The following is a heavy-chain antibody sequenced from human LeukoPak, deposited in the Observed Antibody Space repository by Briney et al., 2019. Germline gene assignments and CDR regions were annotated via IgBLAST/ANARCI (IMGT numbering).Heavy chain of an antibody. CDR3: ARFYYYGSGSYRGNWFDP. CDR2: IYYSGST. J-gene: IGHJ5*02. V-gene: IGHV4-39*01. CDR1: GGSISSSSYY. D-gene: IGHD3-10*01. Sequence: SETLSLTCTVSGGSISSSSYYWGWIRQPPGKGLEWIGSIYYSGSTYYNPSLKSRVTISVDTSKNQFSLKLSSVTAADTAVYYCARFYYYGSGSYRGNWFDPWGQGTLVTVSS.